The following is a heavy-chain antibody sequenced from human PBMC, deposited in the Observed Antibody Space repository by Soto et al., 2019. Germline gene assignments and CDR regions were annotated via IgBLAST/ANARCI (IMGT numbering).Heavy chain of an antibody. J-gene: IGHJ6*02. D-gene: IGHD5-18*01. Sequence: QVQLVQSGAEVKKPGASVKVSCQASGYTFTSYGISWVRQAPGQGLEWMGWISAYNGNTNYAQKLQGRVTMTTDTSTSTAYMELRSLRSDDTAVYYCARVKYSPPYYYCYGMDVWGQGSTVTVSS. CDR2: ISAYNGNT. CDR3: ARVKYSPPYYYCYGMDV. V-gene: IGHV1-18*01. CDR1: GYTFTSYG.